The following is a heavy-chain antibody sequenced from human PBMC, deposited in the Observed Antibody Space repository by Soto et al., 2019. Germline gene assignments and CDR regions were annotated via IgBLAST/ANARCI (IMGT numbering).Heavy chain of an antibody. CDR3: ARAGINWLDP. D-gene: IGHD2-21*01. V-gene: IGHV1-46*01. Sequence: QIQLVQSGAEVKNPGASVRLSCKASGYIFTSFHMHWVRQAPGQGLEWMGIINPSGGRTEYAENFQGRVNMTSDTSTNTVYMELTTLRSEDTAVYYCARAGINWLDPWGQGTLVIVSS. J-gene: IGHJ5*02. CDR2: INPSGGRT. CDR1: GYIFTSFH.